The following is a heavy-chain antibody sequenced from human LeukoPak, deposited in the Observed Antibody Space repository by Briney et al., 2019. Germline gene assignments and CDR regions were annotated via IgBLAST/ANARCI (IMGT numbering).Heavy chain of an antibody. CDR1: GYTFTGYH. CDR2: INPNSGGT. D-gene: IGHD6-19*01. CDR3: ARGVSSGLGGPFDY. Sequence: GASVKVSCKASGYTFTGYHMHWVRQAPGQGLEWMGWINPNSGGTNYAQKFQGRVTMTRDTSISTAYMELSRLRSDDTAVYYCARGVSSGLGGPFDYWGQGTLVTVSS. V-gene: IGHV1-2*02. J-gene: IGHJ4*02.